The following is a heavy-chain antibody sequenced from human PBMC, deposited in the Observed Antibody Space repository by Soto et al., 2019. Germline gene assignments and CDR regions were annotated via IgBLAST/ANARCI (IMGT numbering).Heavy chain of an antibody. CDR2: IKQDGSEK. Sequence: GGSLRLSCAASGFTFSSYWMSWVRQAPGKGLEWVANIKQDGSEKYYVDSVKGRFTISRDNAKNSLYLQMNSLRAEDTAVYYCARDGRYYYYYYGMDVWGQGTTVTVS. CDR3: ARDGRYYYYYYGMDV. CDR1: GFTFSSYW. V-gene: IGHV3-7*01. J-gene: IGHJ6*02.